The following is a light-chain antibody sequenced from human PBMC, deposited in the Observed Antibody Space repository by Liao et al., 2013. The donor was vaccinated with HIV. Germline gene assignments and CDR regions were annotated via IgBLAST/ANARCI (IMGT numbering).Light chain of an antibody. CDR3: HVWDRVGDHPV. CDR1: NIGSKS. CDR2: YDS. J-gene: IGLJ2*01. V-gene: IGLV3-21*04. Sequence: SYVLTQPPSVSVAPGKTARITCGGNNIGSKSVHWYQQKPGQAPVLVIYYDSDRPSGIPERFSGSNSGNTATLTISRVEAGDEADYYCHVWDRVGDHPVFGGGTKLTVL.